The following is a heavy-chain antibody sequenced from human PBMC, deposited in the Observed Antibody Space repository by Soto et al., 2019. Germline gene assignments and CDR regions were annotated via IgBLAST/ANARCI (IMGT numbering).Heavy chain of an antibody. J-gene: IGHJ4*02. CDR3: ARSVGVTTLSYLDY. CDR2: IIPMFGTA. Sequence: VASVKVSCKASGGTFSSYAISWVRQAPGQGLEWMGGIIPMFGTATHTQNFQGRLTITADESTSTAYMELSSLRSEDTAVYFCARSVGVTTLSYLDYWGQGTLVTVSS. CDR1: GGTFSSYA. D-gene: IGHD1-26*01. V-gene: IGHV1-69*13.